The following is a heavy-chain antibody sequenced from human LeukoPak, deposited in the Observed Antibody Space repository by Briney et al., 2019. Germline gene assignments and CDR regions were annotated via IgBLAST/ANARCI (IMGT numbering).Heavy chain of an antibody. D-gene: IGHD3-10*01. CDR2: IYHSGST. CDR3: AREFVYGSGSYYDY. V-gene: IGHV4-30-2*01. CDR1: GGSISSGGCP. Sequence: PSETLSLTCAVSGGSISSGGCPWSWLRQPPGEGLEWIGYIYHSGSTYYNPSLKSRATISVDRSKNQFSLKLSSVTAADTAVYYCAREFVYGSGSYYDYWGQGTLVTVSS. J-gene: IGHJ4*02.